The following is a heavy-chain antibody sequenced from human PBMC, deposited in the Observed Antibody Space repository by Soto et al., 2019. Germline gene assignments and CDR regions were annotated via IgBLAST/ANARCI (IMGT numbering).Heavy chain of an antibody. J-gene: IGHJ4*02. CDR1: GCAISSSSYY. V-gene: IGHV4-39*01. Sequence: SDTLSLTFTVSGCAISSSSYYWCWILQPPGKGLEWIGSIYYSGSTYYNPSLKSRVTISVDTSKNQFSLKLSSVTAADTAVYYCARLPTITFGGVIVQYYFDYWGQGTLVTVSS. D-gene: IGHD3-16*02. CDR3: ARLPTITFGGVIVQYYFDY. CDR2: IYYSGST.